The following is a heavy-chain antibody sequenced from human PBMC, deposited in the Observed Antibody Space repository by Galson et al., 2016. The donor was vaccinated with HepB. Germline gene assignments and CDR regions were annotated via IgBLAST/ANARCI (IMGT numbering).Heavy chain of an antibody. D-gene: IGHD6-13*01. J-gene: IGHJ4*02. CDR2: IFWDDDK. Sequence: PALVKPTQTLTLTCACSEFSLRSSGVGVGWIRQPPGKALEWLALIFWDDDKRYSPSLKSRLTITMDTFNNQVVLTLTNVDPVDTATYFCAHMGSSGSGHFGYWGLGTLLTVSS. V-gene: IGHV2-5*02. CDR1: EFSLRSSGVG. CDR3: AHMGSSGSGHFGY.